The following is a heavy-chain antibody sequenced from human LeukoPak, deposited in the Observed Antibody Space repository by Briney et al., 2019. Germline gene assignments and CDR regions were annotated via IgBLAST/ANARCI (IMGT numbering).Heavy chain of an antibody. J-gene: IGHJ4*02. D-gene: IGHD3-22*01. CDR2: ISYDGSNK. CDR3: ALIERDY. CDR1: GFTFSSYG. V-gene: IGHV3-30*03. Sequence: GRSLRLSCAASGFTFSSYGMHWVRQAPGKGLEWVAVISYDGSNKYYADSVKGRFTISRDNSKNTLYPQMNSLRAEDTAVYYCALIERDYWGQGTLVTVSS.